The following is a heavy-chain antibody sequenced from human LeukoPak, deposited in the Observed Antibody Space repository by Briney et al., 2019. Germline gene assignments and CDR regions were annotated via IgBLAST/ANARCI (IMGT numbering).Heavy chain of an antibody. Sequence: PGGSLRLSCTAPGFTFSSYAIHWIRQAPGKGLEWVALVWHDGSNRYYADSVKGRFTISRDNSKNTVYLQMNSLRAEDTAVYYCARDGTAAEDYWGQGTLVTVSS. CDR3: ARDGTAAEDY. CDR2: VWHDGSNR. V-gene: IGHV3-33*01. D-gene: IGHD6-13*01. J-gene: IGHJ4*02. CDR1: GFTFSSYA.